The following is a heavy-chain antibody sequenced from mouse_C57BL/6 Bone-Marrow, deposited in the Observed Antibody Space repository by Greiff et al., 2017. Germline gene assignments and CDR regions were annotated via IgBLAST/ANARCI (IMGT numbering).Heavy chain of an antibody. CDR2: IGPGSGST. D-gene: IGHD2-3*01. CDR3: AIHRDDGGLYAMDY. J-gene: IGHJ4*01. Sequence: QVQLQQSGAELARPGASVKMSCKASGYTFTSYTMHWVKQRPGQGLEWIGKIGPGSGSTYYNEKFKGKATLTADKSSSTAYMQLSSLTSEDSAVYFCAIHRDDGGLYAMDYWGQGTSVTVSS. V-gene: IGHV1-4*01. CDR1: GYTFTSYT.